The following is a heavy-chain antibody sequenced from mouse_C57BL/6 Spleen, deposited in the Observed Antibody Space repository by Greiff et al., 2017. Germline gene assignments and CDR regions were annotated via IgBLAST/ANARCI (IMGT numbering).Heavy chain of an antibody. J-gene: IGHJ3*01. CDR3: ERILYDYDGGFAD. V-gene: IGHV1-80*01. D-gene: IGHD2-4*01. Sequence: VQLQQSGAELVKPGASVKISCKASGYAFSSYWMNWVKQRPGKGLEWIGQIYPGGGDTDYNGTFKGKATLTADKSSSTAYMQLSSLTPEDSAVYFCERILYDYDGGFADWGQGTLVTVSA. CDR1: GYAFSSYW. CDR2: IYPGGGDT.